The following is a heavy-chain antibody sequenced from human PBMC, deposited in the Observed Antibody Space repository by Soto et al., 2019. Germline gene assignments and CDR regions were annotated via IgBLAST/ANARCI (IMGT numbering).Heavy chain of an antibody. J-gene: IGHJ4*02. V-gene: IGHV5-51*01. CDR2: IYPGDSDT. D-gene: IGHD2-15*01. CDR3: ARNLGYCSGGSCYIDY. Sequence: GESLKISCKGSGYSFTSYWIGWVRQMPGKGLEWMGLIYPGDSDTRYSPSFQGQVTVSADKSISTAYLQWSRLNALDTAMYYGARNLGYCSGGSCYIDYWGQGTLVTVSS. CDR1: GYSFTSYW.